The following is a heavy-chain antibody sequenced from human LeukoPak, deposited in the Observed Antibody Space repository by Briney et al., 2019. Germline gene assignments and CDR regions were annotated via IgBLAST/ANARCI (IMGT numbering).Heavy chain of an antibody. J-gene: IGHJ4*02. V-gene: IGHV3-48*02. CDR2: ISCSSDSI. CDR1: GFTFSTYG. Sequence: GGSLRLSCAASGFTFSTYGMNWVRQAPGKRLEWVSYISCSSDSIYYADSVKGRFTISRDNAENSLYLQMNSLRDEDTAVYYCARAMRSGYDYWGQGTLVTVSS. D-gene: IGHD5-12*01. CDR3: ARAMRSGYDY.